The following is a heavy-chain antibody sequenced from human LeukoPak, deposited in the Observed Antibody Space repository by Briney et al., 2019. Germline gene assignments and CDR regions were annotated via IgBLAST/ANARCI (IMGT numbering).Heavy chain of an antibody. V-gene: IGHV4-59*11. Sequence: SETLSLTCTVSGGSINSHFWSWFRRPPGKDLEWFGFMSYSGRSRYNPSLQSRVTISVDTSESIFSLKLTSVTAADTAVYYCVRLLDNDSSGDPDTFDMWGQGTVVIVSS. CDR1: GGSINSHF. J-gene: IGHJ3*02. CDR2: MSYSGRS. D-gene: IGHD3-22*01. CDR3: VRLLDNDSSGDPDTFDM.